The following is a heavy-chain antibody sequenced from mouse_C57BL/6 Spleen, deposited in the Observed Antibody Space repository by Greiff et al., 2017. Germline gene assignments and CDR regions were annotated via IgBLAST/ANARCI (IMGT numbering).Heavy chain of an antibody. CDR3: ARNYQGAMDY. Sequence: QVHVKQSGAELVKPGASVKISCKASGYAFSSYWMNWVKQRPGKGLEWIGQIYPGDGDTNYNGKFKGKATLTADKSSSTAYMQLSSLTSEDSAVYFCARNYQGAMDYWGQGTSVTVSS. CDR2: IYPGDGDT. J-gene: IGHJ4*01. CDR1: GYAFSSYW. D-gene: IGHD2-1*01. V-gene: IGHV1-80*01.